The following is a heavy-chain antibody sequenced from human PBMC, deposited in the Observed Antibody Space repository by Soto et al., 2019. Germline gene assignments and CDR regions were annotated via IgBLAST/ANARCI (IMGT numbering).Heavy chain of an antibody. CDR2: AYYSGNT. Sequence: PSETLSLTCTVSGGSISPYYWSWIRQPPGKGLEWIGYAYYSGNTNYNPSLESRVTISVDTSRNRFSLNLTSATAADTAVYYCARKGAAASYAHYYMDVWGRGTAVTVSS. J-gene: IGHJ6*03. CDR1: GGSISPYY. V-gene: IGHV4-59*01. D-gene: IGHD6-13*01. CDR3: ARKGAAASYAHYYMDV.